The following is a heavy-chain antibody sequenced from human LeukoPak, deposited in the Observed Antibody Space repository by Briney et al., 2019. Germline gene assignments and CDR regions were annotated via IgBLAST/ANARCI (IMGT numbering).Heavy chain of an antibody. J-gene: IGHJ6*02. Sequence: PSETLSLTCTVSGGSISSYYWSWIRQPPGKGLEWIGYIYYSGSTNYNPSLKSRVTISVDTSKNQFSLKLSSVTAADTAVYYCARVPAAILNKTYYYGMDVWGQGTTVTVSS. CDR3: ARVPAAILNKTYYYGMDV. CDR1: GGSISSYY. CDR2: IYYSGST. V-gene: IGHV4-59*12. D-gene: IGHD2-2*01.